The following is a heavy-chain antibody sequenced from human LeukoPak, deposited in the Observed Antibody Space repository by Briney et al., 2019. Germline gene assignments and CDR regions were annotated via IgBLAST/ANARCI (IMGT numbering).Heavy chain of an antibody. CDR1: GGTFSSYG. V-gene: IGHV1-69*13. CDR2: IIPIFGTA. Sequence: ASVKVSCKASGGTFSSYGISWVRQAPGQGIEWMGGIIPIFGTANYAQKFQGRVTITADESTSTAYMELRTLRSEDTAIYYCARGSGETGGYYYVYWGRGTPVTVSS. CDR3: ARGSGETGGYYYVY. D-gene: IGHD3-22*01. J-gene: IGHJ4*02.